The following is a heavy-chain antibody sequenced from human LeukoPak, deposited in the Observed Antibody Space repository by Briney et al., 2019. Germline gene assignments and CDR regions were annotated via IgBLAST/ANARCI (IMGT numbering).Heavy chain of an antibody. Sequence: AGGSLRLSCAASGFTFSSYSMNWVRQAPGKGLEWIGQINHSRSTKYNPSLKSRVTISIDTSKNQFSLQVTSVAAADMAVYYCARAVYGDHHHHFDYWGQGTLVTVSS. CDR1: GFTFSSYS. J-gene: IGHJ4*02. CDR2: INHSRST. V-gene: IGHV4-34*01. CDR3: ARAVYGDHHHHFDY. D-gene: IGHD4-17*01.